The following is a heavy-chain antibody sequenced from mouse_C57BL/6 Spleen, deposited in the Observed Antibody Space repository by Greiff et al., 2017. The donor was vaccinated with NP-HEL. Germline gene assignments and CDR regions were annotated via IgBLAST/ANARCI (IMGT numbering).Heavy chain of an antibody. CDR2: IRLKSDNYAT. CDR3: TGLFITKRDWYFDV. V-gene: IGHV6-3*01. CDR1: GFTFSNYW. D-gene: IGHD1-1*01. Sequence: EVKLMESGGGLVQPGGSMKLSCVASGFTFSNYWMNWVRQSPEKGLEWVAQIRLKSDNYATHYAESVKGRFTISRDDSKSSVYLQMNNLRAEDTGIYYCTGLFITKRDWYFDVWGTGTTVTVSS. J-gene: IGHJ1*03.